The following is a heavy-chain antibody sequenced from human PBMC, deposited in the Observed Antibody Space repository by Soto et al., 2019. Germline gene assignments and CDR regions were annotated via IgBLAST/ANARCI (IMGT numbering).Heavy chain of an antibody. D-gene: IGHD2-15*01. V-gene: IGHV1-18*01. CDR2: ISANNGTA. J-gene: IGHJ6*02. CDR3: ARVSRYCSGGSCYGMDV. CDR1: GCTFSSYA. Sequence: GASVKVSCKASGCTFSSYAISWVRQAPGQGLEWMGGISANNGTANYAQKLQGRVTITTDTSTSTAYMELRSLRSDDTAVYYCARVSRYCSGGSCYGMDVWGQGTTVTVSS.